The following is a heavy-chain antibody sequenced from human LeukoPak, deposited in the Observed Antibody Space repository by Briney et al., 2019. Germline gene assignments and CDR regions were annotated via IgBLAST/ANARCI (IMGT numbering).Heavy chain of an antibody. V-gene: IGHV3-48*01. CDR1: GFTFSSYS. D-gene: IGHD4-17*01. J-gene: IGHJ4*02. Sequence: GGSLRLSCAASGFTFSSYSMNWVRQAPGKGLEWVSYISSSSSTIYYADSVKGRFTISRDNAKNSLYLQMNSLRAEDTAVYYCVRGRDYGDYVALLRFDYWGQGTLVTVSS. CDR3: VRGRDYGDYVALLRFDY. CDR2: ISSSSSTI.